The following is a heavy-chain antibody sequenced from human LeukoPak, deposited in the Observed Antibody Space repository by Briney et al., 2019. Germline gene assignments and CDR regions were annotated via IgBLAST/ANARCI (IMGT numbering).Heavy chain of an antibody. V-gene: IGHV3-53*01. J-gene: IGHJ4*02. CDR2: IYSGGST. D-gene: IGHD2-15*01. CDR1: GFIASSNY. Sequence: GGSLRLSCTASGFIASSNYMSWVRQAPGKGLEWVSLIYSGGSTYYADSVMGRSTISRDKSNNTLYLQMNSLRAEDTAVYYCATGGRSGVAFESWGQGTLVTVSS. CDR3: ATGGRSGVAFES.